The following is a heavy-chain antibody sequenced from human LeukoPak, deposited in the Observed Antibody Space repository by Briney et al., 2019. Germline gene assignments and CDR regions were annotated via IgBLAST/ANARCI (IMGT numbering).Heavy chain of an antibody. D-gene: IGHD3-16*01. CDR2: IYHSGST. V-gene: IGHV4-30-2*01. J-gene: IGHJ3*02. Sequence: PSETLSLTCAVSGGSISSGGYSWSWIRQPPGKGLGWIGYIYHSGSTYYNPSLKSRVTISVDRSKNQFSLKLSSVTAADTAVYYCATFGGEDYGYAFDIWGQGTMVTVSS. CDR3: ATFGGEDYGYAFDI. CDR1: GGSISSGGYS.